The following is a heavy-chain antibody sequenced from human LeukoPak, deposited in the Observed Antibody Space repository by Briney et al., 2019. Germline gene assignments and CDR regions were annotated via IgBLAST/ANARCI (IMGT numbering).Heavy chain of an antibody. CDR1: GFTFSTYW. V-gene: IGHV3-74*01. Sequence: GGSLRLSCGASGFTFSTYWMHWVRQAPGKGLVWVSRINSDGSSTSYADSVKGRCTISRDNAKNTLYLQMSSLRGDDTAVYYCARGDHRWLLSRGINYWGQGTLVTVSS. D-gene: IGHD5-12*01. CDR2: INSDGSST. CDR3: ARGDHRWLLSRGINY. J-gene: IGHJ4*02.